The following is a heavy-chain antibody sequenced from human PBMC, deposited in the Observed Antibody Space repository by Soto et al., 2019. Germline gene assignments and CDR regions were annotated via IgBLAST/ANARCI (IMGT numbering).Heavy chain of an antibody. Sequence: QVQLQESGPGLVKPSQTLSLTCAVSGVSINTGGYSWNWIRQSPGKALEWMGHIYQSGSTYYKPSLKGRITSSVDMSNNDFSLEVTSVTPADTAVYFCARGDYNDYFDFWGQGALVTVSS. V-gene: IGHV4-30-2*06. CDR2: IYQSGST. J-gene: IGHJ4*02. CDR1: GVSINTGGYS. CDR3: ARGDYNDYFDF. D-gene: IGHD4-17*01.